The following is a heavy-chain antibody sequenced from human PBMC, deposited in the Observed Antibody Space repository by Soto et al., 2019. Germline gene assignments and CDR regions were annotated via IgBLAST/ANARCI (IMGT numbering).Heavy chain of an antibody. V-gene: IGHV4-31*03. D-gene: IGHD3-3*01. CDR1: VCSISSGGYY. CDR3: ARGQRFSDWFDP. CDR2: IYYSGST. J-gene: IGHJ5*02. Sequence: TLSLTCTVSVCSISSGGYYWSWIRQHPGKGLEWIGYIYYSGSTYYNPSLKSRVTISVDTSKNQFSLRLISVTAADTAVYYCARGQRFSDWFDPWGQGTLVTVSS.